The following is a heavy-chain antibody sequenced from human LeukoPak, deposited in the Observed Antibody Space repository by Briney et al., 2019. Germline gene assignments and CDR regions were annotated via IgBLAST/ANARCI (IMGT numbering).Heavy chain of an antibody. D-gene: IGHD3-9*01. CDR1: GYRFTSYG. CDR3: ARYGNYDILTGYSDN. Sequence: SSVTVSCKASGYRFTSYGITWVRQAPGQGLEWMGWISGYNGKTKYAQKLQGRVTMTTATSTSTDYMELRSLRSDDTAVYYCARYGNYDILTGYSDNWGQGTLVTVFS. V-gene: IGHV1-18*01. CDR2: ISGYNGKT. J-gene: IGHJ4*02.